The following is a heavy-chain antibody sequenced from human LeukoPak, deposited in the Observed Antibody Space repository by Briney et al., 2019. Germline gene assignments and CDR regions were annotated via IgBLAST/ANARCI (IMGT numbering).Heavy chain of an antibody. CDR2: ISTDSGAT. CDR1: GYSYSRYG. V-gene: IGHV1-18*01. CDR3: ARDYGDFYNWYDP. D-gene: IGHD4-17*01. Sequence: GASVKVSCKASGYSYSRYGISWVRQAAGQGLEWMGWISTDSGATKYAEKFQGRVTVTTHTSTTTSTLKLRSLRSDDTAMYYCARDYGDFYNWYDPWGQGTLVIVSS. J-gene: IGHJ5*02.